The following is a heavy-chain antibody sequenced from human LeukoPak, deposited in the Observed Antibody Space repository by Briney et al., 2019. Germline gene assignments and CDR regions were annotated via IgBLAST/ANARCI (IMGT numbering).Heavy chain of an antibody. CDR2: INHSGST. CDR1: GGSFSGYY. D-gene: IGHD2-15*01. CDR3: ARRAEGGGGNGTYYFDY. Sequence: PSETLSLTCAVYGGSFSGYYWSWIRQPPGKGLEWIGEINHSGSTNYNPSLKSRVTISVDTSKNQFSLKLSSVTAADTAVYYCARRAEGGGGNGTYYFDYWGQGTLVTVSS. J-gene: IGHJ4*02. V-gene: IGHV4-34*01.